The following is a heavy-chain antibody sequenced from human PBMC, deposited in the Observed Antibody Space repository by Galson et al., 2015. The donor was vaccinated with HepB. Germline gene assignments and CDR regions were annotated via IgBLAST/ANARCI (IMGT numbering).Heavy chain of an antibody. CDR3: ARDFDIVGGETGIHPFDP. D-gene: IGHD2-15*01. V-gene: IGHV1-69*04. Sequence: SVKVSCKASGGTFSSYAISWVRQAPGQGLEWMGRIIPILGIANYAQKFQGRVTITADKSTSTAYMELRSLRSDDTAVYYCARDFDIVGGETGIHPFDPWGQGTLVTVSS. J-gene: IGHJ5*02. CDR2: IIPILGIA. CDR1: GGTFSSYA.